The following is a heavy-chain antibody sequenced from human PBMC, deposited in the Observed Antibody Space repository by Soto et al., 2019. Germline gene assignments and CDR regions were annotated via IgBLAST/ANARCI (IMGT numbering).Heavy chain of an antibody. CDR1: GFTFSNYA. J-gene: IGHJ6*02. D-gene: IGHD1-26*01. CDR2: ISGSGGST. Sequence: GGSLRLSCAASGFTFSNYAMSWVRQAPGKGLEWVSAISGSGGSTYYADSVKGRFTISRDNSKNTLYLQMNSLRAEDTAVYYCAKAKRIVGAIYGMDVWGQGTTVTVSS. V-gene: IGHV3-23*01. CDR3: AKAKRIVGAIYGMDV.